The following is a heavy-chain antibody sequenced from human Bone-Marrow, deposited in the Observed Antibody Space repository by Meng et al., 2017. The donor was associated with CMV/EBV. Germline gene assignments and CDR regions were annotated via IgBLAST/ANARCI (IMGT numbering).Heavy chain of an antibody. CDR2: ISSSGSTI. V-gene: IGHV3-11*01. CDR1: GFTFSDYY. J-gene: IGHJ5*02. CDR3: AREGYQLPYNWFDP. D-gene: IGHD2-2*01. Sequence: LFLTCAASGFTFSDYYMSWIRQAPGKGLEWVSYISSSGSTIYYADSVKGRFTISRDNAKNSLYLQMNSLRAEDTAVYYCAREGYQLPYNWFDPWGQGTLVTVSS.